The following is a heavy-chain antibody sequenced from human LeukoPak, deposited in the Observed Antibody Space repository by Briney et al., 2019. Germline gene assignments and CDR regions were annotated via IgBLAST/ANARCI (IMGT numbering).Heavy chain of an antibody. Sequence: GGSLRLSCAASGFDFSSNWMHWVRQAPGKGLMWVSRINSDGTSTSYADSVKGRFTISRDNAKNTLYLQMNSLRAEDTAVYYCSLGQAHGMDVWGQGTTVTVSS. CDR3: SLGQAHGMDV. CDR2: INSDGTST. J-gene: IGHJ6*02. CDR1: GFDFSSNW. D-gene: IGHD3-16*01. V-gene: IGHV3-74*01.